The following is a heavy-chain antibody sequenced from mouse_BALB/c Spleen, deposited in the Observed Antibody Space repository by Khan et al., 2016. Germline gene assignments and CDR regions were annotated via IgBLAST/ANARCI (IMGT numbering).Heavy chain of an antibody. J-gene: IGHJ1*01. CDR2: ISDGGSYT. Sequence: EVQLQESGGGLVKPGGSLKLSCAASAFTFSDYYMYWVRQTPEKRLEWVATISDGGSYTYYPDSVKGRFTISRDNANLYLQMSSLKSEDTAMYYCARDLNWYFDVWGAGTTVTVSS. CDR3: ARDLNWYFDV. V-gene: IGHV5-4*02. CDR1: AFTFSDYY.